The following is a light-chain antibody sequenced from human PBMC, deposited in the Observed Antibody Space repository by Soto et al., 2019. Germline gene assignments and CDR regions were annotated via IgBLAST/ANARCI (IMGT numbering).Light chain of an antibody. CDR1: QNVVLN. V-gene: IGKV3-11*01. CDR3: QERGRWPRAT. Sequence: EMVLIQSPATLSLSPGESATLSCRASQNVVLNFAWYQQKSGQPPRLLIHTASSRDTGIPARFSGSGSRTDFTLAISSLEPEDIAVYYCQERGRWPRATFGGGTKVEMK. J-gene: IGKJ4*01. CDR2: TAS.